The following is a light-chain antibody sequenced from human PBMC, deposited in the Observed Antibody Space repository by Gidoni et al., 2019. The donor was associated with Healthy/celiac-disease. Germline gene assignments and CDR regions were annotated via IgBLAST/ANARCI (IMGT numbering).Light chain of an antibody. Sequence: EIVLTQSTATLSLSPGARATLSFRARQSVSSYLAWYQPRPGQALRLLIYDAYHPGTGIPARFSGSGSGTDFTLTIISLEPEDFAVYYCQQRSNWPPRTFGGGTKVEIK. J-gene: IGKJ4*01. CDR1: QSVSSY. V-gene: IGKV3-11*01. CDR2: DAY. CDR3: QQRSNWPPRT.